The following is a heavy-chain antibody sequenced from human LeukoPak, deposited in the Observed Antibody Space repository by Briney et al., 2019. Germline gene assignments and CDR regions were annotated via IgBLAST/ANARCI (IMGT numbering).Heavy chain of an antibody. CDR1: GFSFSNYW. CDR2: ISSSSYI. Sequence: GGSLRLSCAASGFSFSNYWMSWVRQAPGKGLGWVSSISSSSYIYYADSVKGRFTISRDDAKNSLFLQMNSLRAEDTAIYYCATINFRPYWGQGTLVTVSS. D-gene: IGHD1-1*01. CDR3: ATINFRPY. V-gene: IGHV3-69-1*02. J-gene: IGHJ4*02.